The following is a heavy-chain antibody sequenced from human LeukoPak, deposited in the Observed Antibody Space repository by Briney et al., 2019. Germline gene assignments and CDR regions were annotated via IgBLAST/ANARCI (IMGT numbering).Heavy chain of an antibody. V-gene: IGHV3-23*01. D-gene: IGHD3-16*02. Sequence: GGSLRLSCAASGFTFSSYAMSWVRQAPGKWLEWVSASSGSGGSTYYADSVKGRFTISRDNSKNTLYLQMNSLRAEDTAVYYCAKDRDYVWGSYRSPFDYWGQGTLVTVSS. CDR2: SSGSGGST. CDR3: AKDRDYVWGSYRSPFDY. CDR1: GFTFSSYA. J-gene: IGHJ4*02.